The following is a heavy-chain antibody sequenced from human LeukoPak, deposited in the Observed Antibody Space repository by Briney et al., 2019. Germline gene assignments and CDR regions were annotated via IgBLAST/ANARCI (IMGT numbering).Heavy chain of an antibody. V-gene: IGHV3-21*01. J-gene: IGHJ4*02. CDR1: GFTFSSYS. D-gene: IGHD7-27*01. Sequence: GGSLRLSCAASGFTFSSYSMNWVRQAPGKGLEWVSSISSSSSYIYYADSVKGRFTISRDNAKNSLYLQMNSLRAEDTAVYYCASGDYALGIRKDPFDYWGQGTLVTVSS. CDR3: ASGDYALGIRKDPFDY. CDR2: ISSSSSYI.